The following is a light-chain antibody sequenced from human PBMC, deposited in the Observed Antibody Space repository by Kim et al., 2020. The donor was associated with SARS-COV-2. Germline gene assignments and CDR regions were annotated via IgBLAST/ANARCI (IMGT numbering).Light chain of an antibody. CDR2: RAS. V-gene: IGKV1-5*03. Sequence: SATVGDRVTSTCRASQNVNIWLAWYQQKPGKAPKLLIYRASSLNSGVPSRFSGSGSGTEFTLTISSLQPDDFAAYYCQQHNTYWTFGQGTKVDIK. J-gene: IGKJ1*01. CDR1: QNVNIW. CDR3: QQHNTYWT.